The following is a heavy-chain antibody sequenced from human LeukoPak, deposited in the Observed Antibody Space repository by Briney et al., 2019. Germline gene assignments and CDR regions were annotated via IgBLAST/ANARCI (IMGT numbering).Heavy chain of an antibody. D-gene: IGHD3-9*01. Sequence: PGGSLRLSCAASGFTFSSYAMHWVRQAPSKGLEWVAVISYDGSNKYYADSVKGRFTISRDNSKNTLYLQMNSLRAEDTAVYYCAKRLRYFDRLPYYYMDVWGKGTTVTVSS. CDR3: AKRLRYFDRLPYYYMDV. J-gene: IGHJ6*03. V-gene: IGHV3-30*04. CDR2: ISYDGSNK. CDR1: GFTFSSYA.